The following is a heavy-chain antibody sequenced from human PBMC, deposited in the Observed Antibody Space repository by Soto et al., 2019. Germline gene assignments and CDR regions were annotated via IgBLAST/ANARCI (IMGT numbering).Heavy chain of an antibody. Sequence: GSLRLSCAASGFTLRRFGIHWVRQAPGKGLEWVAVLRHDGSKTSYVDSVKGRFTISRDNYRNMVFLEMDSLRAEDTGVYTCARDSIMGAIYSGPSYYHMDVWGRGTTVTVSS. CDR3: ARDSIMGAIYSGPSYYHMDV. CDR1: GFTLRRFG. V-gene: IGHV3-33*01. CDR2: LRHDGSKT. D-gene: IGHD1-26*01. J-gene: IGHJ6*01.